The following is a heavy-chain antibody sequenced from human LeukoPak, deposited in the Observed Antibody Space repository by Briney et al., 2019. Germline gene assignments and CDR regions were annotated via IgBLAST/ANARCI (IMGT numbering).Heavy chain of an antibody. CDR1: VGSFSGYY. D-gene: IGHD6-25*01. Sequence: PSETLSRTCAVYVGSFSGYYWSWIRQPPGKGLEWIGEINHSGSTNYNPSLKSRVTMSVDTSKNQFSLKLGAVTAADTAVYYCVRQREGYFDLWGRGTLVTVSS. V-gene: IGHV4-34*01. CDR2: INHSGST. CDR3: VRQREGYFDL. J-gene: IGHJ2*01.